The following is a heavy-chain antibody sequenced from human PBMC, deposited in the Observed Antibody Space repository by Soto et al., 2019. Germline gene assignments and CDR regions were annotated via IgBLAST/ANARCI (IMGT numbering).Heavy chain of an antibody. D-gene: IGHD6-6*01. Sequence: SETLSLTCAVYGGSFSGYYWSWIRQPPGKGLEWIGEINHSGSTNYNPSLKSRVTISVDTSKNQFSLKLSSVTAADTAVYYCARESIAARPVYYYGMDVWGQGTTVTVSS. CDR3: ARESIAARPVYYYGMDV. V-gene: IGHV4-34*01. J-gene: IGHJ6*02. CDR2: INHSGST. CDR1: GGSFSGYY.